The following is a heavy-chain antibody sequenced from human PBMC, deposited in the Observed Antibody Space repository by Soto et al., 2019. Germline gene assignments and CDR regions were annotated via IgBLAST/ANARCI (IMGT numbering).Heavy chain of an antibody. J-gene: IGHJ5*02. Sequence: GASVKVSCKASGYTFTSYGISWVRQAPGQGLEWMGWISAYNGNTNYAQKLQGRVTMTTDTSTSTAYMELRSLRSDDTAVYYCARTVVLAVPEENWFDPWGQGTLVTVSS. CDR3: ARTVVLAVPEENWFDP. CDR1: GYTFTSYG. D-gene: IGHD6-19*01. CDR2: ISAYNGNT. V-gene: IGHV1-18*01.